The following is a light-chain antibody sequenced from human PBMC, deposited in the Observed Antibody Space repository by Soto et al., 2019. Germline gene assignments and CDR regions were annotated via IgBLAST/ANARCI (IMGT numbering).Light chain of an antibody. CDR3: QQYDNLPSLT. J-gene: IGKJ5*01. V-gene: IGKV1-33*01. Sequence: DIQMTQSPSSLSASVGDRVTITCQASQDISNYLNWYQQKPGKATKLLIYDASNLETGVPSRFSGSRSGTDFTFTISNLQPEDIATYYCQQYDNLPSLTFGQGTRLEIK. CDR1: QDISNY. CDR2: DAS.